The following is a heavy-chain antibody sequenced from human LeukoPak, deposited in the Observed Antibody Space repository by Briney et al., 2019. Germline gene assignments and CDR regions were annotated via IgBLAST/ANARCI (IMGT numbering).Heavy chain of an antibody. Sequence: GGSLRLSCAASGCTVITNDMTWVRQAPGKGLEWVAVLYSDGNTKYADSVQGRFTISRDNSKNTLYLEMNSLSPDDTAVYYCARGVEPLAANTLAYWGQGTLVTVSS. CDR1: GCTVITND. CDR3: ARGVEPLAANTLAY. CDR2: LYSDGNT. J-gene: IGHJ4*02. D-gene: IGHD1-14*01. V-gene: IGHV3-53*01.